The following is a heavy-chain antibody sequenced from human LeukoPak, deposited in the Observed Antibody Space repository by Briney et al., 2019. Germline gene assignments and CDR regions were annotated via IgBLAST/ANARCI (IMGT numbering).Heavy chain of an antibody. CDR2: INPNSGGT. Sequence: ASVKVSCKASGYTFTGYYMHWVREAPGQGLEWMGWINPNSGGTNYAQKFQGRVTMTRDTSISTAYMELSRLRSDDTAVYYCARASLTVRDYYYYYMDVWGKGTTVTVSS. V-gene: IGHV1-2*02. J-gene: IGHJ6*03. CDR1: GYTFTGYY. CDR3: ARASLTVRDYYYYYMDV. D-gene: IGHD4-17*01.